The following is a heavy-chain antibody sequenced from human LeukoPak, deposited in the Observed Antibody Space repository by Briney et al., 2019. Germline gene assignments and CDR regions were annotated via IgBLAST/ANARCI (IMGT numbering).Heavy chain of an antibody. Sequence: GGSLRLSCAASGFTFNNYGMHWVRQAPGKGLEWVSYITSSSGTTYYADSVKGRFTISRDNAKNSLSLQMNSLRAEDTAVYYCARVRGGWYLDYWGQGTLVTVSS. V-gene: IGHV3-48*01. CDR1: GFTFNNYG. CDR2: ITSSSGTT. J-gene: IGHJ4*02. CDR3: ARVRGGWYLDY. D-gene: IGHD6-19*01.